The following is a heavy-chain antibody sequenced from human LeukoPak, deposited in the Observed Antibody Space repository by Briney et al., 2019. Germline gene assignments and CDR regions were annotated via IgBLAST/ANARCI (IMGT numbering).Heavy chain of an antibody. V-gene: IGHV3-74*01. CDR2: IDYDGGSG. J-gene: IGHJ6*03. CDR3: ARGGSSWYIPMDV. Sequence: GGSLRLSCTVSGFTLSSYEMSWIRQAPGKGLEWVSSIDYDGGSGHYADSVKGRFTISRDNAKNTLYLQMNSLRAENTAVYYCARGGSSWYIPMDVWGKGTTVTVSS. D-gene: IGHD6-13*01. CDR1: GFTLSSYE.